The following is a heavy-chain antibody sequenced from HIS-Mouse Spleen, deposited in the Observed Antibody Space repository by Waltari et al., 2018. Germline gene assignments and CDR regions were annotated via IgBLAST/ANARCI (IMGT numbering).Heavy chain of an antibody. D-gene: IGHD2-15*01. J-gene: IGHJ3*02. CDR2: INPNSGGT. CDR1: GYTFTGYY. CDR3: ARDPQIRIEFAFDI. V-gene: IGHV1-2*02. Sequence: QVQLVQAGAEVKTPGAAGKVSCKASGYTFTGYYMHWVRQAPGQGLEWMGWINPNSGGTNYAQKFQGRVTMTRDTSISTAYMELSRLRSDDTAVYYCARDPQIRIEFAFDIWGQGTMVTVSS.